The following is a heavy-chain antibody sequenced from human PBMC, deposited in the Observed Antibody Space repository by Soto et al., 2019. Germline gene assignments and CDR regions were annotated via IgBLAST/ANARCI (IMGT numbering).Heavy chain of an antibody. CDR1: GGSISSSSYY. CDR3: ARQREYSYGYSEFDY. J-gene: IGHJ4*02. V-gene: IGHV4-39*01. D-gene: IGHD5-18*01. CDR2: IYYSGST. Sequence: SETLSLTCTVSGGSISSSSYYWGWIRQPPGKGLEWIGSIYYSGSTYYNPSLKSRVTISEDTSKNQFSLKRSSVTAADTAVYYCARQREYSYGYSEFDYWGQGTLVTVSS.